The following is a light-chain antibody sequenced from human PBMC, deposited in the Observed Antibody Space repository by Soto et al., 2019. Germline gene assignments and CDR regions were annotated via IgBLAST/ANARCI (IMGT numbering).Light chain of an antibody. Sequence: DLVMTQSPLSLPVTPGEPASISCRSSQSLLHSNGYNYLDWYLQKPGQSPQLLIYLGSNRASGVPDRFSGIGSGTDFTLKISRVEAEDVGVYYCMQALQTPPWTFGQGTKVEIK. CDR2: LGS. CDR3: MQALQTPPWT. V-gene: IGKV2-28*01. J-gene: IGKJ1*01. CDR1: QSLLHSNGYNY.